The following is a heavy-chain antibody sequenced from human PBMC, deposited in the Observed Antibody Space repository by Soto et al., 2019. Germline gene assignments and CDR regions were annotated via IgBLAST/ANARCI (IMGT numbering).Heavy chain of an antibody. CDR3: AKDRQFRSYYESAGHYNN. CDR1: GFTFKNYD. J-gene: IGHJ4*02. V-gene: IGHV3-23*01. CDR2: ISGSGAIT. Sequence: EVQLLESGGGLVQPGGSLRLSCVASGFTFKNYDMRWVRQAPGKGLEWVSGISGSGAITYYADSVRGRFTISRDNSKNTLYLQLNRLRAEDTAIYYGAKDRQFRSYYESAGHYNNWGQGTLVTVSS. D-gene: IGHD3-10*01.